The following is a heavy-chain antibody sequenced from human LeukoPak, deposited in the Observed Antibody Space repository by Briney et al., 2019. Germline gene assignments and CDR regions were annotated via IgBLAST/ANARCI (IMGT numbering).Heavy chain of an antibody. CDR2: ISGSGGST. V-gene: IGHV3-23*01. CDR3: AKDQVLLWFGELPSPPDY. CDR1: GFTFSSYA. Sequence: GGSLRLSCAASGFTFSSYAMSWVRQAPGKGLEWVSAISGSGGSTYYADSVKGRFTISRDNSKNTLYLQMNSLRAEDTAVYYCAKDQVLLWFGELPSPPDYWGQRTLVTVSS. D-gene: IGHD3-10*01. J-gene: IGHJ4*02.